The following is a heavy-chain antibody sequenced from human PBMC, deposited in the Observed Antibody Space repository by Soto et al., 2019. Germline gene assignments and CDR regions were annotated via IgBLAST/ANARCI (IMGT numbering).Heavy chain of an antibody. Sequence: SETLSLTCAVSGGSISSSNWWSWVRQPPGKGLEWIGEIYHSGSTNYNPSLKSRVTISVDKSKNQFSLKLSSVTAADTAVYYCASPSHDYSNYFDYWGQGTLVTVSS. J-gene: IGHJ4*02. CDR2: IYHSGST. V-gene: IGHV4-4*02. CDR1: GGSISSSNW. CDR3: ASPSHDYSNYFDY. D-gene: IGHD4-4*01.